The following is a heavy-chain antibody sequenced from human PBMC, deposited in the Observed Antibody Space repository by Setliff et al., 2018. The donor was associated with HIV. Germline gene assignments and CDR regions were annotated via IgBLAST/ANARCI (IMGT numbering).Heavy chain of an antibody. CDR2: IRSKGYGSAT. D-gene: IGHD1-1*01. Sequence: PGGSLRLSCAASGFSLGDHYMSWIRQAPGKGLEWVGRIRSKGYGSATAYAASVKGRFTISRDDSKNTAYLQMDSLKTEDTAVYYCTRHSTDPWSLLDYWGQGTLVTVSS. CDR1: GFSLGDHY. J-gene: IGHJ4*02. V-gene: IGHV3-73*01. CDR3: TRHSTDPWSLLDY.